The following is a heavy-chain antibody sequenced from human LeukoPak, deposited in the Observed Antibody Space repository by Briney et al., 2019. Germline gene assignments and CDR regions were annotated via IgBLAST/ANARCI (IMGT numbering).Heavy chain of an antibody. CDR3: ARDRAGAQSWVALDP. J-gene: IGHJ5*02. CDR2: IYGDGTT. Sequence: GGSLRLSCAASGFTVSNDYMAWVRQAPGRGLEWVSLIYGDGTTFYTDSVKGRFTISRDNFRNTLYLQMSSLRPEDTALYYCARDRAGAQSWVALDPWGQGTLVTVSS. CDR1: GFTVSNDY. V-gene: IGHV3-66*02. D-gene: IGHD3-10*01.